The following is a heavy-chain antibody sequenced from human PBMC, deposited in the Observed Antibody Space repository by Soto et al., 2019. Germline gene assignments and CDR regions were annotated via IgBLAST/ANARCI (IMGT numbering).Heavy chain of an antibody. D-gene: IGHD3-16*02. Sequence: SVKVSCKASVGTFSSYTISWVRQAPGQGLEWMGRIIPILGIAKYAQKFQGRVTITADTSTSTAYMELSSLRCEDTAVYCCGREGFMLTFGGVIVTNCYFDSWGQGTLVTVSS. CDR1: VGTFSSYT. J-gene: IGHJ4*02. CDR2: IIPILGIA. V-gene: IGHV1-69*04. CDR3: GREGFMLTFGGVIVTNCYFDS.